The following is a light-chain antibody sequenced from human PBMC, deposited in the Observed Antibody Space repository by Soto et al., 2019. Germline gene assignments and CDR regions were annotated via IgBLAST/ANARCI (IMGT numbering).Light chain of an antibody. CDR2: GAS. Sequence: EIVMTQSPATLSVSPGETTRLSCRASQSINSDVAWYQQKVGQTPRLLIHGASTRATGIPARFSGSGSGTDFTLTISSLEPEDFAVYYCQQYNIWPLTFGGGTKVDI. CDR1: QSINSD. CDR3: QQYNIWPLT. J-gene: IGKJ4*01. V-gene: IGKV3D-15*01.